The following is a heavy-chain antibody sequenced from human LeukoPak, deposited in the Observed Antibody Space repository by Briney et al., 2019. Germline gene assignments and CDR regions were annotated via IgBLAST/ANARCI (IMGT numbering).Heavy chain of an antibody. J-gene: IGHJ4*02. CDR1: GFTFSIYS. Sequence: PGGSLRLSCAASGFTFSIYSMKWARQAPGRGLEGVSSISSSTTYLYYADSLKGRFTISRDNAKNSLYLQMNSLRAEDTAVYYCARDREVVTPYYFDYWGQGTLVTVSS. CDR2: ISSSTTYL. V-gene: IGHV3-21*01. CDR3: ARDREVVTPYYFDY. D-gene: IGHD4-23*01.